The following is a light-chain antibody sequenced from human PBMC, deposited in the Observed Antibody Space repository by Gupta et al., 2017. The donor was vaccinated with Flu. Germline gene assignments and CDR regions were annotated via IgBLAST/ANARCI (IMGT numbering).Light chain of an antibody. CDR3: QHYGHWHV. CDR1: ESIRNN. J-gene: IGKJ2*01. CDR2: GAF. Sequence: FPAALSVSPGGRATRTCTASESIRNNLAWYQQRPGQPPRLLIYGAFTRASGVPDRFSGSGSGTQFTLTISSLQSEDLAVYYCQHYGHWHVFGEGTKIEIK. V-gene: IGKV3-15*01.